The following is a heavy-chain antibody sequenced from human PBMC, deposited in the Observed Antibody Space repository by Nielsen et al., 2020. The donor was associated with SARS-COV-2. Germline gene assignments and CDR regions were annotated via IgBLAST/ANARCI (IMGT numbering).Heavy chain of an antibody. CDR1: GYTFTSYY. Sequence: ASVKVSCKASGYTFTSYYMHWVRQAPGQGLEWMGIINPSGGSTSYAQKFQGRVTMTRDTSTSTAYIELRSLRSDDTAMYYCARDDGSGNEHWGQGTLVTVSS. D-gene: IGHD3-10*01. CDR2: INPSGGST. V-gene: IGHV1-46*01. J-gene: IGHJ4*02. CDR3: ARDDGSGNEH.